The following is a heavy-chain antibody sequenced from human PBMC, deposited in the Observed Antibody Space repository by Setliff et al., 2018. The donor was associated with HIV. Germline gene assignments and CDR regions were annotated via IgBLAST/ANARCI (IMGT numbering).Heavy chain of an antibody. CDR1: GYSFTTYW. V-gene: IGHV5-10-1*01. D-gene: IGHD5-12*01. Sequence: SGESLKISCMGSGYSFTTYWITWVRQMPGKGLEWMGRIVPSDSYTDYSQSFHGHVTLSVDRSINTAYLQWSSLKASDTAMYYCARVGPGHRDGKIYDTFDIWGQGTLVTVSS. CDR2: IVPSDSYT. CDR3: ARVGPGHRDGKIYDTFDI. J-gene: IGHJ3*02.